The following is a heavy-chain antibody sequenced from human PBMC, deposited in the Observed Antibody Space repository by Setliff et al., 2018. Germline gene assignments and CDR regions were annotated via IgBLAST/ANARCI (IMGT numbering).Heavy chain of an antibody. CDR2: IYYSGTT. D-gene: IGHD2-21*01. Sequence: TLSLTCTVSGGSFSSGGYYWNWIRQPPGKGLEWIGYIYYSGTTYSNPTLKSRVTISVDTSKSQFSLNLTSVTAADTAIYYCARVRCDRESFDFWGQGTMVTVSS. CDR3: ARVRCDRESFDF. J-gene: IGHJ3*01. V-gene: IGHV4-31*03. CDR1: GGSFSSGGYY.